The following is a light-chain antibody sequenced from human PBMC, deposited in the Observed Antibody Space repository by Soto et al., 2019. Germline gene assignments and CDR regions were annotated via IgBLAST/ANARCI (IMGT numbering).Light chain of an antibody. CDR2: AAS. CDR1: QGIRND. Sequence: AIQMTQSPSSLSASVGDRVTITCRASQGIRNDLGWYQQKPGKAPKLLIYAASSLQSGGPSRFSGSGSGTDFTLTISSLHPEDFATYYCLQDYNYPWTFGQGTKVEIK. J-gene: IGKJ1*01. V-gene: IGKV1-6*01. CDR3: LQDYNYPWT.